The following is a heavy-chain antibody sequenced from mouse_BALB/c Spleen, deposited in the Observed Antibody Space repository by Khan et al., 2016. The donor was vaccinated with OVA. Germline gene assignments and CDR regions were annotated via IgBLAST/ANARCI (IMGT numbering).Heavy chain of an antibody. J-gene: IGHJ3*01. V-gene: IGHV5-6*01. CDR2: ISSGGSYT. CDR3: ARLAYYYNSEGFAY. Sequence: EVQVVESGGDLVKPGGSLKLSCAASGFTFSTYGMSWVRQTPDKRLEWVATISSGGSYTYYPDNVKGRFTISRANAKNTLYLQMSSLKSEDTAMYYCARLAYYYNSEGFAYWGQGTLVTVSA. CDR1: GFTFSTYG. D-gene: IGHD1-1*01.